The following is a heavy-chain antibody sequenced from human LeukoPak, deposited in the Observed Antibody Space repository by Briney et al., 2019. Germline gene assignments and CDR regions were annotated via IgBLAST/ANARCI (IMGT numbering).Heavy chain of an antibody. CDR1: GFPFSSYG. Sequence: GGSLRLSCAASGFPFSSYGMHWVRQAPGKGLEWVAVISYDGSNKYYADSVKGRFTISRDNSKNTLYLQMNSLRAEDTAVYYCAKDPTGSSGYPILGAFDIWGQGTMVTVSS. CDR2: ISYDGSNK. CDR3: AKDPTGSSGYPILGAFDI. D-gene: IGHD3-22*01. J-gene: IGHJ3*02. V-gene: IGHV3-30*18.